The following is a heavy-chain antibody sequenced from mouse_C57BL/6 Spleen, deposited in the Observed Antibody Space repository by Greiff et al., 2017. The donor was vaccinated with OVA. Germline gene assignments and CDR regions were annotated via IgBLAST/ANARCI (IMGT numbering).Heavy chain of an antibody. Sequence: QVQLQQPGAELVMPGASVKLSCKASGYTFTSYDINWVKQRPGQGLEWIGWIYPRDGSTKYNEKFKGKATLTVDTSSSTAYMELHSLTSEDSAVYFCARKNRGYYGSSYVWYFDVWGTGTTVTVSS. J-gene: IGHJ1*03. D-gene: IGHD1-1*01. CDR3: ARKNRGYYGSSYVWYFDV. CDR1: GYTFTSYD. CDR2: IYPRDGST. V-gene: IGHV1-85*01.